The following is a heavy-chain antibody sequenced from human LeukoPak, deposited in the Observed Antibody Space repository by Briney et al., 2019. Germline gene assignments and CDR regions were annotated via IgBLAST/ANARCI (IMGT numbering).Heavy chain of an antibody. J-gene: IGHJ4*02. D-gene: IGHD5-18*01. CDR1: GFTFSNYN. CDR2: ISSSSSYR. V-gene: IGHV3-21*01. Sequence: PGGSLRLSCAASGFTFSNYNMNWVRQAPGKGLEWVSSISSSSSYRYYADSVKGRFTISRDNAKNSLFLQMNSLKAEDTAVYYCARVDTLDYWGEGTLVTVSS. CDR3: ARVDTLDY.